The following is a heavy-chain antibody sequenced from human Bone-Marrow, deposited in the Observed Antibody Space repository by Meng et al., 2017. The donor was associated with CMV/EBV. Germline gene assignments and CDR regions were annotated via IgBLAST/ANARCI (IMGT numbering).Heavy chain of an antibody. V-gene: IGHV3-23*01. CDR3: ASILRHRNFDI. CDR1: GFTFSSYS. Sequence: LSLTCAASGFTFSSYSMNWVRQAPGKGLEWVSAISGSGGSTYYADSVKGRFTISRDNSKNTLYLQMNSLRAEDTAVYYCASILRHRNFDIWGQGTTVTVS. D-gene: IGHD3-3*01. J-gene: IGHJ3*02. CDR2: ISGSGGST.